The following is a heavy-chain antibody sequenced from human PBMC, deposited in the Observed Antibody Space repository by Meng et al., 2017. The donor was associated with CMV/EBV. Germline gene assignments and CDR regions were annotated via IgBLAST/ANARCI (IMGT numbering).Heavy chain of an antibody. Sequence: GESLKISCAASGFTFSSYAMHWVRQAPGKGLEWVAVISYDESNKYYADSVKGRFTISRDNSKNTLYLQMNSLRAEDTAVYYCARGYCTNGVCYREPYYGMDVWGQGTTVTVSS. V-gene: IGHV3-30-3*01. D-gene: IGHD2-8*01. CDR3: ARGYCTNGVCYREPYYGMDV. CDR1: GFTFSSYA. CDR2: ISYDESNK. J-gene: IGHJ6*02.